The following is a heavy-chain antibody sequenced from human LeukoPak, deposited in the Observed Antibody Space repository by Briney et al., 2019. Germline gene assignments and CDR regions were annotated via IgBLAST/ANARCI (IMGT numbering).Heavy chain of an antibody. D-gene: IGHD2-15*01. CDR1: GGSISSSSYY. Sequence: SETLSLTCTVSGGSISSSSYYWGWIRQPPGKGLEWIGSIYYSGSTYYNPSLKSRVTISVDTSKNQFSLKLGSVTAADTAVYYCARHVRYCSGGSCYLDWFDPWGQGTLVTVSS. CDR2: IYYSGST. CDR3: ARHVRYCSGGSCYLDWFDP. V-gene: IGHV4-39*01. J-gene: IGHJ5*02.